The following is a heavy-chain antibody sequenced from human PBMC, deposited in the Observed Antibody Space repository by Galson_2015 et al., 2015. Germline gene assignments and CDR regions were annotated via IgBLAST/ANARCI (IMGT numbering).Heavy chain of an antibody. CDR1: GGTFLSYA. D-gene: IGHD2-15*01. V-gene: IGHV1-69*13. J-gene: IGHJ4*02. CDR2: IIPIFGTA. CDR3: ARLYCSGGSCYPDY. Sequence: QSGAEVKKPGASVKVSCKASGGTFLSYAISWVRQAPGQGLEWMGGIIPIFGTANYAQKFQGRVTITADESTSTAYMELSSLRSEDTAVYYCARLYCSGGSCYPDYWGQGTLVTVSS.